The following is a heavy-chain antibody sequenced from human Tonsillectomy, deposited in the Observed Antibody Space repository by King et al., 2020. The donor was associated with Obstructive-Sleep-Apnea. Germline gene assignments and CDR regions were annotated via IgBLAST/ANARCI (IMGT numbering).Heavy chain of an antibody. V-gene: IGHV3-33*01. J-gene: IGHJ4*02. CDR1: GFTFSSYG. Sequence: VQLVESGGGVVQPGRSLRLSCAASGFTFSSYGMHWVRQAPGKGLEWVAVIWYAGSNKYYADSVKGRFTISRDNSKNTLYLQMNSLRAEDTAVYYCARVGRVAGTMRNYFDYWGQGTLVTVSS. CDR2: IWYAGSNK. CDR3: ARVGRVAGTMRNYFDY. D-gene: IGHD6-19*01.